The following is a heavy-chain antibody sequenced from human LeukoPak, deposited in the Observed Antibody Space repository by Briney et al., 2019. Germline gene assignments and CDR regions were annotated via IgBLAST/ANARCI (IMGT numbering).Heavy chain of an antibody. CDR1: GFTFSSYA. D-gene: IGHD6-13*01. CDR3: AKGVAAGPGAFDI. V-gene: IGHV3-23*01. Sequence: PGGSLRLSCAASGFTFSSYAMSWVRQAPGKGLEWVSAISGSGGSTYYADSVKGRFTISRDNSKNTLYLQMNSLRAGDTAVYYCAKGVAAGPGAFDIWGQGTMVTVSS. CDR2: ISGSGGST. J-gene: IGHJ3*02.